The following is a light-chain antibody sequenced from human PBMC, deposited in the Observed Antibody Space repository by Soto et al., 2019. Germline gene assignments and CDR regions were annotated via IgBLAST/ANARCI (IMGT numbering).Light chain of an antibody. J-gene: IGKJ2*01. V-gene: IGKV1-33*01. Sequence: DIQMTQSPTSLAASVGDRVTTTCQASQDLTNFLNWYQQKPGEAPKLLIYDTTTLEEGVPSRFSGGGSGTDFTFTINGLQPEDAAIYSCQQYVNLPYTFGQGTKLEIK. CDR3: QQYVNLPYT. CDR2: DTT. CDR1: QDLTNF.